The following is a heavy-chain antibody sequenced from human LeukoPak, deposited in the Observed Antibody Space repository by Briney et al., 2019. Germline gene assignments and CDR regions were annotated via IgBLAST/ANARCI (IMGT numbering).Heavy chain of an antibody. Sequence: PGRSLRLSCAASGFTSSSYAMHWVRQAPGKGLEWVAVISYDGSNKYYADSVKGRFTISRDNSKNTLYLQMNSLRAEDTAVYYCAREPLDYVYYYYGMDVWGQGTTVTVSS. J-gene: IGHJ6*02. CDR3: AREPLDYVYYYYGMDV. V-gene: IGHV3-30-3*01. D-gene: IGHD4-17*01. CDR1: GFTSSSYA. CDR2: ISYDGSNK.